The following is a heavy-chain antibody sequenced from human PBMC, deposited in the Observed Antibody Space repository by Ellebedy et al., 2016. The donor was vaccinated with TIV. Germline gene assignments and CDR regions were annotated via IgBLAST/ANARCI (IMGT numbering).Heavy chain of an antibody. CDR1: GFLFNNYA. Sequence: GGSLRLSXAASGFLFNNYAMSWVRQAPGQGLEWVSTISGRGGSTYYADSVKGRFTISRDNSKNTLYLQMNSLRSDDTAVYYCATDQRYSGYGTFDDWGQGTPVTVSS. CDR2: ISGRGGST. J-gene: IGHJ4*02. CDR3: ATDQRYSGYGTFDD. D-gene: IGHD5-12*01. V-gene: IGHV3-23*01.